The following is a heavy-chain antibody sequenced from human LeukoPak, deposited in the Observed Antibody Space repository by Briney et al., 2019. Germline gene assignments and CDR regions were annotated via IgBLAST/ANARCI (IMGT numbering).Heavy chain of an antibody. Sequence: SETLSLTCAVYGGSFSGYYWSWVRQPPGKGLEWPGEINHSGSTHYNPSLKSRVTISVDTSKNQFYLKMSSVTAADTAVYHCARGGSGNTYGYNYGMDVWGQGTTVTVSS. V-gene: IGHV4-34*01. CDR1: GGSFSGYY. CDR2: INHSGST. D-gene: IGHD5-18*01. J-gene: IGHJ6*02. CDR3: ARGGSGNTYGYNYGMDV.